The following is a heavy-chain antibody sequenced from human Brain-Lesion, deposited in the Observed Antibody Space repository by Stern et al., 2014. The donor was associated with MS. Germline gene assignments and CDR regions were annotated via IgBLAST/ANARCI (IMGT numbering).Heavy chain of an antibody. J-gene: IGHJ4*02. D-gene: IGHD4-17*01. CDR1: GNTFTNRY. Sequence: QLVESGAEVKKTGSSVKVSCQASGNTFTNRYLHWVRQAPGQALEWMGWITPFTGNTNYAQNLQDRVTITMDRSMSTAYMDLSSLRSDDTAIYFCAEGGSYGFVYWGQGTLVTVSS. CDR3: AEGGSYGFVY. CDR2: ITPFTGNT. V-gene: IGHV1-45*02.